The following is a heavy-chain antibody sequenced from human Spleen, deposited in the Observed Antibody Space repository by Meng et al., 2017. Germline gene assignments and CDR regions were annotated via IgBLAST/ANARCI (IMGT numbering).Heavy chain of an antibody. V-gene: IGHV6-1*01. CDR3: ARDIATRNYFDY. CDR2: TYYRSKWFN. CDR1: GDSVSSNSAA. D-gene: IGHD6-6*01. Sequence: SCAISGDSVSSNSAAWNWIRQSPSRGLEWLGRTYYRSKWFNEYAVSVKSRITISPDTSKNQFSLQLNSVTPEDTAVYYCARDIATRNYFDYWGQGALVTVS. J-gene: IGHJ4*02.